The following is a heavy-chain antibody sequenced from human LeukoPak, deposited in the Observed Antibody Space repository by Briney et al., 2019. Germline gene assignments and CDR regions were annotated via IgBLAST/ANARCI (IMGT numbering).Heavy chain of an antibody. V-gene: IGHV3-7*01. CDR1: GFTFSSYW. D-gene: IGHD3-3*01. CDR3: ARENSGADFWSGFDYYYSMDV. J-gene: IGHJ6*03. Sequence: PGGSLRLSCGASGFTFSSYWMNWVRQAPGKGLEWVANIKQDGSEKYYVDSVKGRFTISRDNAKNSLYLQMNSLRAEDTAVYYCARENSGADFWSGFDYYYSMDVWGKGTTVTVSS. CDR2: IKQDGSEK.